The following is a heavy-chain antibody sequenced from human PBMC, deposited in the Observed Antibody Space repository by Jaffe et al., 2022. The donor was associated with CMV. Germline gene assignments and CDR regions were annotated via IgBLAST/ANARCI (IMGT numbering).Heavy chain of an antibody. Sequence: EVHLVESGGGLVQPGGSLRLSCVTSGFTFENYAMHWVRQAPGKGLEWVSGISWTSSNIDYADSVKGRFTISRDNAKNSLYLQMVSLRPEDTAFYFCVKTHFTHDSGWYGGNYFDDWGQGTLVTVSS. D-gene: IGHD6-19*01. J-gene: IGHJ4*02. CDR2: ISWTSSNI. CDR1: GFTFENYA. CDR3: VKTHFTHDSGWYGGNYFDD. V-gene: IGHV3-9*01.